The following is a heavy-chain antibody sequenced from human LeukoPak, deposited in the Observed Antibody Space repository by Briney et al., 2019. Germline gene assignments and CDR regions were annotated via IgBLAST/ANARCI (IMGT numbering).Heavy chain of an antibody. CDR1: XXTVSXNY. J-gene: IGHJ5*02. CDR3: ARDYDYDSSGYFLS. CDR2: IYSGGST. Sequence: SLRLSCXXXXXTVSXNYMSWVRQAPGKGLEWVSVIYSGGSTYYADSVKGRFTISRDNSKNTLYLQMNSLRAEDTAVYYCARDYDYDSSGYFLSWGQGTLVTVSS. V-gene: IGHV3-66*01. D-gene: IGHD3-22*01.